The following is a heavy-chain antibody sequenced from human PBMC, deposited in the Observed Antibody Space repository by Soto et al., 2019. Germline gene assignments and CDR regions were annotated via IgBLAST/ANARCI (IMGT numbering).Heavy chain of an antibody. CDR3: AKSPNSCSGGSCYS. CDR1: GFTFSSYA. V-gene: IGHV3-23*01. D-gene: IGHD2-15*01. Sequence: EVQLLESGGGLVQPGGSLRLSCAASGFTFSSYAMSWVRQAPGKGLEWVSAISGSGGSTYYADSVKGRFTISRDNSKNTLYLQMNSLRAEDTAVYDCAKSPNSCSGGSCYSWGQGTLVTVSS. CDR2: ISGSGGST. J-gene: IGHJ4*02.